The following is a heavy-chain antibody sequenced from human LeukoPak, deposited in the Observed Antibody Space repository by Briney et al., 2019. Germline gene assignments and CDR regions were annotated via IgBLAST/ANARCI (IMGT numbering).Heavy chain of an antibody. CDR1: GFTFSNYA. Sequence: GGSLRLSYAASGFTFSNYAMTWVRQSPERGLEWVSTISRSGGNTYYADSVKGRFTVSRDTSSDTLFLQMNSLRAEDTAVYYCARDVEVCRIGACYWTTFDCWGQGTLVTVSS. J-gene: IGHJ4*02. CDR3: ARDVEVCRIGACYWTTFDC. V-gene: IGHV3-23*01. CDR2: ISRSGGNT. D-gene: IGHD2-21*02.